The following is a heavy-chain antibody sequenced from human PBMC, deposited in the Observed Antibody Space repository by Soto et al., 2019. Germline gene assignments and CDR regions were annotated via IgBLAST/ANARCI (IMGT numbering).Heavy chain of an antibody. CDR2: ISGSGDST. J-gene: IGHJ4*02. D-gene: IGHD2-2*01. V-gene: IGHV3-23*01. Sequence: GSLRLSCAASGFTFSSSAMSWVRQAPGKGLEWVSVISGSGDSTYYADSVKGRFTISRDNSKNTLSLQMNSLRAEDTAVYYCAKAHQYCSSTSCYAMGGYWGQGTLVTVSS. CDR1: GFTFSSSA. CDR3: AKAHQYCSSTSCYAMGGY.